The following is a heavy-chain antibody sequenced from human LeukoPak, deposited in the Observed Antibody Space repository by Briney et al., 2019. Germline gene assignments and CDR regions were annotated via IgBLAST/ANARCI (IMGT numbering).Heavy chain of an antibody. D-gene: IGHD6-19*01. CDR3: ARDRDSSGWHVADY. V-gene: IGHV1-24*01. J-gene: IGHJ4*02. Sequence: ASVTVSCKVSGYTLTELSMHWVRQAPGKGLEWMGGFDPEDGETIYAQKFQGRVTMTTDTPTSTAYMEMRSLRSDDTAVYYCARDRDSSGWHVADYWGQGTLVTVSS. CDR2: FDPEDGET. CDR1: GYTLTELS.